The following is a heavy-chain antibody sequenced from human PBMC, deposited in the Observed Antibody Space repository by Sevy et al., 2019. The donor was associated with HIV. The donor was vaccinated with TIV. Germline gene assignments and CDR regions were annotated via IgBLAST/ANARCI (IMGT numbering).Heavy chain of an antibody. D-gene: IGHD3-10*01. CDR2: ISWNSGSR. CDR1: GFTFDDYA. V-gene: IGHV3-9*01. CDR3: AKGGQSGGSESYGVYYYYYYGMDV. Sequence: GGSLRLSCAASGFTFDDYAMHWVRQAPGKGLEWVSGISWNSGSRGYADSVKGGFTISRDNAKNSLYLQMNSLRAEDTALYYCAKGGQSGGSESYGVYYYYYYGMDVWGQGTTVTVSS. J-gene: IGHJ6*02.